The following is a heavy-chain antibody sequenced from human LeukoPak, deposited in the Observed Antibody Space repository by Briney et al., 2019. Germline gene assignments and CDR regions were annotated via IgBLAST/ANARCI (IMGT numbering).Heavy chain of an antibody. Sequence: GGSLRLSCAASGFTFSSNAMSWVRQAPGKGLEWVSAISGSGDSTYYADSVKGRFTISRDNSKNTLYLQMNSLRAEDTAVYYCANPPVVIAVAGTSDYWGQGTLVTVSS. CDR1: GFTFSSNA. CDR2: ISGSGDST. D-gene: IGHD6-19*01. CDR3: ANPPVVIAVAGTSDY. J-gene: IGHJ4*02. V-gene: IGHV3-23*01.